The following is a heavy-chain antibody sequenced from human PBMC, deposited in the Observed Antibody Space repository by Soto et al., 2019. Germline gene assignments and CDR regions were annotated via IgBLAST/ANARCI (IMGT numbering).Heavy chain of an antibody. Sequence: EVQMLESGGGLVQPGGSLRLSCAASGFTFNTYAMSWVRQAPGKGLEWVSGISASGDGTYYADSVKGRFTVSRDNSRNTLYLQMSNLRAEDTALYSCAKAGVVVPTLVWFDAWGQGTLVTVSS. J-gene: IGHJ5*02. CDR2: ISASGDGT. D-gene: IGHD2-2*01. CDR1: GFTFNTYA. CDR3: AKAGVVVPTLVWFDA. V-gene: IGHV3-23*01.